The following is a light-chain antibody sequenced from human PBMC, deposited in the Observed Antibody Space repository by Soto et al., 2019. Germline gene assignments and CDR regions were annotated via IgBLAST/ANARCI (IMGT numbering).Light chain of an antibody. CDR3: QSYDSSLSGYV. V-gene: IGLV1-40*01. Sequence: QSVLTQPPSVSGAPGQRVTISCTGRGSNIGAGYDVHWYQHLPGTAPKLLIYSNRNRPSGVPDRFSGSKSGTSASLAITGLQAEDEADYYCQSYDSSLSGYVFGTGTKVTVL. CDR1: GSNIGAGYD. CDR2: SNR. J-gene: IGLJ1*01.